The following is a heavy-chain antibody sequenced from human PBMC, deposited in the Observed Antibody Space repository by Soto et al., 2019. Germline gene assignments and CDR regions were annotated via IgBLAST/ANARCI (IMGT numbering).Heavy chain of an antibody. CDR1: GFTVSSDW. CDR3: ARFIVGAAGSFDY. J-gene: IGHJ4*02. Sequence: GSLRLSCAASGFTVSSDWMSWVRQAPGKGLEWVANIKQDGSEKYYVDSVKGRFTISRDNAKNSLYLQMNSLRAEDTAVYYCARFIVGAAGSFDYWGQGT. D-gene: IGHD1-26*01. V-gene: IGHV3-7*01. CDR2: IKQDGSEK.